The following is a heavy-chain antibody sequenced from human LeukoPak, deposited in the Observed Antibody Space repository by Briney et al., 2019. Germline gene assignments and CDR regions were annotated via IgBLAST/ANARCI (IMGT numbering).Heavy chain of an antibody. J-gene: IGHJ4*02. D-gene: IGHD6-6*01. V-gene: IGHV3-21*01. CDR2: ISSSSSYI. CDR1: RFTFSSYS. Sequence: PGGSLRLSCAASRFTFSSYSMNWVRQAPGKGLEWVSSISSSSSYIYYADSVKGRFTISRDNSKNTLYLQMNSLRAEDTAVYYCARAFSSSSPYFDYWGQGTLVTVSS. CDR3: ARAFSSSSPYFDY.